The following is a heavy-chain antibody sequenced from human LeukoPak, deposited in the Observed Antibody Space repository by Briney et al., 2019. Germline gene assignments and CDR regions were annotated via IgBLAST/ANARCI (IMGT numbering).Heavy chain of an antibody. J-gene: IGHJ4*02. Sequence: SETLSLTCTVSGGSISSYYWSWIRQPPGKGLEWIGYIYYRGSTYYNPSLKSRVTISIDTSKNQFSLKVSSVTAADTAVYYCARGQKYYYDSSGYGPNDYWGQGTLVTVSS. D-gene: IGHD3-22*01. V-gene: IGHV4-59*12. CDR2: IYYRGST. CDR1: GGSISSYY. CDR3: ARGQKYYYDSSGYGPNDY.